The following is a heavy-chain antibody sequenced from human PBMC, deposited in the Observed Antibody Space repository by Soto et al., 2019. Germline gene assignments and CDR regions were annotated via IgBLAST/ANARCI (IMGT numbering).Heavy chain of an antibody. Sequence: SETLSLTCTVSGGSISRYYLSWIRKPPGKGLEWIGYIYYSGISNYNPSLKSRVTISVDTSKDQCSLKLSFETAADTAVYYCARTYSDFWSGYFNYFDYWGQGTLVTVSS. V-gene: IGHV4-59*01. J-gene: IGHJ4*02. D-gene: IGHD3-3*01. CDR2: IYYSGIS. CDR3: ARTYSDFWSGYFNYFDY. CDR1: GGSISRYY.